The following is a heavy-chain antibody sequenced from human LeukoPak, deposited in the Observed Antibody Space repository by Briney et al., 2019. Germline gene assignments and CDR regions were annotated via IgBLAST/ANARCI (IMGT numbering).Heavy chain of an antibody. CDR1: GYSLSDYY. J-gene: IGHJ5*02. CDR3: ARDQENNWFDP. CDR2: INPNSGDT. Sequence: ASVKVSCKASGYSLSDYYMHWVRQAPGQGLQWMGWINPNSGDTNYAQQFQGRVSMTWDTSISTAYMDLSRLRSDDTAVYYCARDQENNWFDPWGQGTLVTVSS. V-gene: IGHV1-2*02.